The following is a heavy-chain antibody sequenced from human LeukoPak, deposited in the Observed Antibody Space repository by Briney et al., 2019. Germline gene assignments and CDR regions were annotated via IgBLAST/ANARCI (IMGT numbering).Heavy chain of an antibody. D-gene: IGHD2-2*01. J-gene: IGHJ3*02. CDR1: GFTFSSYG. CDR3: ATLRYCSSTSCDAFDI. CDR2: IWYDGSNK. Sequence: GRSLRLSCAASGFTFSSYGMHLVRQAPGKGLEGVAVIWYDGSNKYYADSVKGRFTISRDNSKNTLYLQMNSLRAEDTAVYYCATLRYCSSTSCDAFDIWGQGTMVTVSS. V-gene: IGHV3-33*01.